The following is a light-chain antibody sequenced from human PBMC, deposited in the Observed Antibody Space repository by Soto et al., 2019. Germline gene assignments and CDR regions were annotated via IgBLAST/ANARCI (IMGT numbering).Light chain of an antibody. CDR2: GAS. Sequence: EIVMTQAPATLSVSPGERATLSCRASQSVSSSLAWYQQKPGQAPRLLIYGASTRATGIPARFSGSGSGTEFNLTISSLQSEDFAVYYCQQYNNWPYFGQGTKLEIK. CDR1: QSVSSS. V-gene: IGKV3-15*01. J-gene: IGKJ2*01. CDR3: QQYNNWPY.